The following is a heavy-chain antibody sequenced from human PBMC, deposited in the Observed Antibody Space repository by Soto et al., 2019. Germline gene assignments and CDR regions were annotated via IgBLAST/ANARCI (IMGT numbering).Heavy chain of an antibody. CDR3: ATTGPY. CDR1: GFTFSSYG. V-gene: IGHV3-33*01. J-gene: IGHJ4*02. CDR2: IWFDGSNK. Sequence: QVQLVESGGGVVQPGRSLRLSCAASGFTFSSYGMHWVRQAPGKGLVWVAVIWFDGSNKFYADSVKGRFTIPRDNSKNTVSLQMNSLRDEDSAAYYCATTGPYWGQGTLVTVSS.